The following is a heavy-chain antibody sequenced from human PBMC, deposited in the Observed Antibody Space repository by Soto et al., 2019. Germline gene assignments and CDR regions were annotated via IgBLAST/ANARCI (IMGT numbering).Heavy chain of an antibody. V-gene: IGHV4-31*03. Sequence: PSETLSLTCTVSGGSISSGGYYWSWIRQHPGKGLEWIGYIYYSGSTYYNPSLKSRVTISVDTSKNQFSLKLSSVTAADTAVYYCASLKLDYGGNLDYWGQGTLVTVSS. D-gene: IGHD4-17*01. CDR3: ASLKLDYGGNLDY. CDR2: IYYSGST. CDR1: GGSISSGGYY. J-gene: IGHJ4*02.